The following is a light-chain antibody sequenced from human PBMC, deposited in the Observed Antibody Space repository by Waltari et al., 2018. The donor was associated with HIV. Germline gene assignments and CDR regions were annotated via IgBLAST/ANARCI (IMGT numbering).Light chain of an antibody. CDR1: QSVSSY. CDR3: QQRSNWPTWT. Sequence: EIVLTQSPATLSLSPGERATLSCRASQSVSSYLAWYQQKPGQAPRLLIYDASNRATGIPARFSGSGSGTDFTLTISSLDPEDFAVYYCQQRSNWPTWTFGQGTKVEIK. V-gene: IGKV3-11*01. CDR2: DAS. J-gene: IGKJ1*01.